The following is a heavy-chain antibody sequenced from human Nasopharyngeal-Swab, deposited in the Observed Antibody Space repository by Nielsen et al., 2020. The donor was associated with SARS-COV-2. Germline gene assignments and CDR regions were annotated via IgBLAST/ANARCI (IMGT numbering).Heavy chain of an antibody. D-gene: IGHD3-9*01. CDR3: ARDGPSQYYDILTGSGRDYYYYYMDV. CDR2: INAGNGNT. V-gene: IGHV1-3*01. Sequence: WVRQAPGQRLEWMGWINAGNGNTKYSQKFQGRVTITRDTSASTAYMELSSLRSEGTAVYYCARDGPSQYYDILTGSGRDYYYYYMDVWGKGTTVTVSS. J-gene: IGHJ6*03.